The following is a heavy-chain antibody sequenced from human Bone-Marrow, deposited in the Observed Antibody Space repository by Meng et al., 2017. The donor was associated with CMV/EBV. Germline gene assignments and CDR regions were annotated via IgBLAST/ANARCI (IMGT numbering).Heavy chain of an antibody. Sequence: ETLSLTCAASGFTFSSYSMNWVRQAPGKGLEWVSAISGSGGSTYYADSVKGRFTISRDNSKNTLYLQMNSLRAEDTAVYYCARLSYCTNGVCWGQGTRVTVSS. D-gene: IGHD2-8*01. J-gene: IGHJ4*02. CDR1: GFTFSSYS. CDR2: ISGSGGST. V-gene: IGHV3-23*01. CDR3: ARLSYCTNGVC.